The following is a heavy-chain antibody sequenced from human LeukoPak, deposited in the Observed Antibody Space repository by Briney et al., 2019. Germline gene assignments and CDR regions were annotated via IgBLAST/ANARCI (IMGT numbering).Heavy chain of an antibody. CDR2: ISGSGGST. V-gene: IGHV3-23*01. CDR3: AKDRGVWFGESGPNYFDY. CDR1: GFTLSSYA. J-gene: IGHJ4*02. Sequence: PGGSLGLSCAASGFTLSSYAMSWVRQAPGKELEWVSAISGSGGSTYYADSVKGRFTISRDNSKNTLYLQMNSLRAEDTAVYYCAKDRGVWFGESGPNYFDYWGQGTLVTVSS. D-gene: IGHD3-10*01.